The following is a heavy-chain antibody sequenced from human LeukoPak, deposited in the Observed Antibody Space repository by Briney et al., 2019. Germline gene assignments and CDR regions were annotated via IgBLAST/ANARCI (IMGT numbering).Heavy chain of an antibody. CDR1: GFTFSSYA. D-gene: IGHD6-6*01. J-gene: IGHJ1*01. CDR2: ISYDGSNK. CDR3: AKDVSSSYFQH. Sequence: GRSLRLSCAASGFTFSSYAMHWVRQAPGKGLEWVAVISYDGSNKYYADSVKGRFTISRDNSKNTLYLQMNSLRAEDTAVYYCAKDVSSSYFQHWGQGTLVTVSS. V-gene: IGHV3-30-3*01.